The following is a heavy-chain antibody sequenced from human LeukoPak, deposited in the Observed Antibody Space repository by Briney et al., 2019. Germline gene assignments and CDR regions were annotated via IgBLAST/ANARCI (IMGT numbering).Heavy chain of an antibody. J-gene: IGHJ4*02. V-gene: IGHV1-2*02. CDR2: INPNSGGT. CDR1: GYTFTGYY. CDR3: ARHYDILTGVDY. Sequence: ASVKVSCKASGYTFTGYYMHWVRQAPGQGLEWMGWINPNSGGTNYAQKLQGRVTMTTDTSTSTAYMELRSLRSDDTAVYYCARHYDILTGVDYWGQGTLVTVSS. D-gene: IGHD3-9*01.